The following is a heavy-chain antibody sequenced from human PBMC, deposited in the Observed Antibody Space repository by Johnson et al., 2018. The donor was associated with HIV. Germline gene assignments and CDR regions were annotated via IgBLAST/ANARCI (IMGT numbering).Heavy chain of an antibody. CDR3: SRDSRSSLRVVVSRGGFDI. CDR1: GFSFSDYY. D-gene: IGHD3-22*01. Sequence: QVQLVESGGGLVKPGGSLRLVCAASGFSFSDYYMSWIRQAPGKGLEWVSAISGSGGSTYYADSVKGRFTISRDNSKNSLYLQMNSLRAEDTAVYYCSRDSRSSLRVVVSRGGFDIWGQGTMVTVSS. J-gene: IGHJ3*02. V-gene: IGHV3-11*04. CDR2: ISGSGGST.